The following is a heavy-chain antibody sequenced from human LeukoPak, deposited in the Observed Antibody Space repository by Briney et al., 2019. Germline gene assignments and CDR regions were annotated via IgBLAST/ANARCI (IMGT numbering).Heavy chain of an antibody. V-gene: IGHV3-30*02. CDR3: AKDERVILTNMDV. CDR2: IRYDGNDK. D-gene: IGHD2-21*01. Sequence: PGGSLRLSCAASGFMFRGYGMHWVRQAPGKGLEWVAFIRYDGNDKQYADSVKGRLTISRDNSKNTLYLQMNSLRTEDTAVYYCAKDERVILTNMDVWGKGTTVTISS. CDR1: GFMFRGYG. J-gene: IGHJ6*03.